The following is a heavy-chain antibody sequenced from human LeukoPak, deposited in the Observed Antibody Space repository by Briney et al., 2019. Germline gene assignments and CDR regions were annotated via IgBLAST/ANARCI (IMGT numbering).Heavy chain of an antibody. Sequence: GGSLRLSCAASGFTFGSYAMSWVRQAPGKGLEWVSAISGSGGSTYYADSVKGRFTISRDNSKNTLYLQMNSLRAEDTAVYYCAKGARGYSYASHSDYWGQGTLVTVSS. CDR2: ISGSGGST. CDR3: AKGARGYSYASHSDY. CDR1: GFTFGSYA. D-gene: IGHD5-18*01. V-gene: IGHV3-23*01. J-gene: IGHJ4*02.